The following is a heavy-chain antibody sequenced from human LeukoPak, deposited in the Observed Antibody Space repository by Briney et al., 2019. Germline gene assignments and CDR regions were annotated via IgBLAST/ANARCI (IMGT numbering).Heavy chain of an antibody. CDR2: INHSGST. CDR1: GGSFSGYY. Sequence: SETLSLTCAVYGGSFSGYYWSWIRQPPGKGLEWIGEINHSGSTNYNPSLKSRVTISVDTSKNQFSLKLSSVTAADTAVYYCARGRVVVAVAGRYYYYGMDVWGQGTTVTVSS. D-gene: IGHD6-19*01. J-gene: IGHJ6*02. V-gene: IGHV4-34*01. CDR3: ARGRVVVAVAGRYYYYGMDV.